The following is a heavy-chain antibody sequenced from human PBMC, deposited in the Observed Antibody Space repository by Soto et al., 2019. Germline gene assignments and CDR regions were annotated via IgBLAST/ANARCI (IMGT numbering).Heavy chain of an antibody. CDR1: GYTFSDHY. Sequence: ASVKVSCKSSGYTFSDHYIHWVRQAPGPGLEWMGWINPNSGGTNYAQKFQGRVTMTRDTSISTAYLDLSGLSTNDTAMYFCARGGQEYCCGGSCSRHDNSYGIDVWGQGTTVTVSS. CDR3: ARGGQEYCCGGSCSRHDNSYGIDV. D-gene: IGHD2-15*01. J-gene: IGHJ6*02. V-gene: IGHV1-2*02. CDR2: INPNSGGT.